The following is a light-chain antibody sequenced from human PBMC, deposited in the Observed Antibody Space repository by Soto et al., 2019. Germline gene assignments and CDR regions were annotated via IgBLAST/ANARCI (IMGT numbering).Light chain of an antibody. CDR2: VEGSGSY. CDR1: SGHSSSI. J-gene: IGLJ2*01. V-gene: IGLV4-60*02. CDR3: ETWDSHSRV. Sequence: QSALTQSSSASASLGSSVKLTCTLSSGHSSSIIAWHQQQPGKAPRYLMKVEGSGSYNKGSGVPDRFSGSSSGADRYLTISNLQFEDEADYYCETWDSHSRVFGGGTKVTVL.